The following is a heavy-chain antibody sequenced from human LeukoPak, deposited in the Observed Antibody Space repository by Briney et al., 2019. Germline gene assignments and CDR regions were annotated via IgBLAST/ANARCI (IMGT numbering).Heavy chain of an antibody. V-gene: IGHV3-30-3*01. Sequence: AGGSLRLSCAASGFTFSSYAMHWVRQAPGKGLEWVAFISYDGNNQYYADSVKGRFTISRDNSKNTLYLQMNNLRAEDTAIYYCARVGSRYCSGANCYDGFWGQGTLVSVSS. J-gene: IGHJ4*02. CDR2: ISYDGNNQ. D-gene: IGHD2-15*01. CDR1: GFTFSSYA. CDR3: ARVGSRYCSGANCYDGF.